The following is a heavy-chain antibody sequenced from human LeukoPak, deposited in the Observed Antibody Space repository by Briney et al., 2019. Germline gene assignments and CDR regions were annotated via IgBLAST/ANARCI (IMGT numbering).Heavy chain of an antibody. D-gene: IGHD3-22*01. J-gene: IGHJ4*02. CDR2: IYSGGST. CDR3: AKAVGITMIVVVANYFDY. V-gene: IGHV3-53*01. CDR1: GFTVSTKY. Sequence: GSLRLSCAASGFTVSTKYMSWVRQAPGKGLEWVSVIYSGGSTYYADSVKGRFTISRDNSKNTLYLQMNSLRAEDTAVYYCAKAVGITMIVVVANYFDYWGQGTLVTVSS.